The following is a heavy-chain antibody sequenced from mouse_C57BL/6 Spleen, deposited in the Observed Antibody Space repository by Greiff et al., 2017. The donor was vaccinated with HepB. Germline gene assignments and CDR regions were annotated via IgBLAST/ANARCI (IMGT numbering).Heavy chain of an antibody. CDR1: GYTFTDYY. V-gene: IGHV1-26*01. D-gene: IGHD1-1*01. J-gene: IGHJ3*01. CDR2: INPNNGGT. CDR3: ARGGITTVGFAY. Sequence: EVQLQQSGPELVKPGASVKISCKASGYTFTDYYMNWVKQSHGKSLEWIGDINPNNGGTSYNQKFKGKATLTVDKSSSTAYMELRSLTSEDSAVYYCARGGITTVGFAYWGQGTLVTVSA.